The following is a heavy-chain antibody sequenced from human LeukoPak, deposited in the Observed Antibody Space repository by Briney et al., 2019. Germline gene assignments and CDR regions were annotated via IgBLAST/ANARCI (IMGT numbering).Heavy chain of an antibody. D-gene: IGHD3-9*01. CDR3: ARGQYYDILTGYYNAFDI. V-gene: IGHV1-8*01. Sequence: GASVKVSCKAPGYTFTSYDINWVRQATGQGLEWMGWMNPNSGNTGYAQKFQGRVTMTRNTSISTAYMELSSLRSEDTAVYYCARGQYYDILTGYYNAFDIWGQGTMVTVSS. J-gene: IGHJ3*02. CDR1: GYTFTSYD. CDR2: MNPNSGNT.